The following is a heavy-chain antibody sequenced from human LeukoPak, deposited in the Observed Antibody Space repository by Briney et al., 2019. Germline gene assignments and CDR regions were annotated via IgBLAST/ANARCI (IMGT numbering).Heavy chain of an antibody. Sequence: ASETLSLTCTVSGGSVSSGSYYWSWIRQPPGKGLEWIGYIYYSGSTNYNPSLKSRVTISVDTSKNQFSLKLSSVTAADTAVYYCAKVLAYYFDYWGQGTLVTVSS. CDR1: GGSVSSGSYY. J-gene: IGHJ4*02. CDR3: AKVLAYYFDY. CDR2: IYYSGST. V-gene: IGHV4-61*01.